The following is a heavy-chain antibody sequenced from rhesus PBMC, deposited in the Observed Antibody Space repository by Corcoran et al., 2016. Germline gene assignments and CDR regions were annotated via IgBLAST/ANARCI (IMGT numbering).Heavy chain of an antibody. CDR3: SSGHFDY. Sequence: EVQLVESGGGLVQPGGSLRLACAASGFTFSNHYLHLDRQAQGNGLGWVGLRRNNANNYTPTIAADVKGRFTNSRDDSMNTLYLPMSCLETEDTSLYYCSSGHFDYWGQGVLVTVSS. J-gene: IGHJ4*01. CDR1: GFTFSNHY. D-gene: IGHD6-31*01. CDR2: RRNNANNYTP. V-gene: IGHV3-13*01.